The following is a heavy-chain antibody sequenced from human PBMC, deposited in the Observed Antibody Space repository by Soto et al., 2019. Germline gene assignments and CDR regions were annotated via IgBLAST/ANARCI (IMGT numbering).Heavy chain of an antibody. J-gene: IGHJ6*02. CDR1: GGSISSSSYY. Sequence: ASETLSLTCTVSGGSISSSSYYWGWIRQPPGKGLEWIGSIYYSGSTYYNPSLKSRVTISVDTSKNHFSLKLSSVTAADTAVYYRARDDIVVLYGMDVWGQGTTVTVSS. CDR2: IYYSGST. CDR3: ARDDIVVLYGMDV. V-gene: IGHV4-39*02. D-gene: IGHD5-12*01.